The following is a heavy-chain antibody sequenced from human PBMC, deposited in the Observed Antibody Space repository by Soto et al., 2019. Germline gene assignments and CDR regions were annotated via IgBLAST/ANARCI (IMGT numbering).Heavy chain of an antibody. CDR1: GVTFSSYA. D-gene: IGHD5-12*01. J-gene: IGHJ3*02. CDR3: ARMATILGSAFDI. V-gene: IGHV1-69*13. Sequence: SVKVSCKASGVTFSSYAISWVRQAPGQGLEWMGGIIPTFGTANYAQKFQGRVTITADESTSTAYMELSSLRSEDTAVYYCARMATILGSAFDIWGQGTMVTVSS. CDR2: IIPTFGTA.